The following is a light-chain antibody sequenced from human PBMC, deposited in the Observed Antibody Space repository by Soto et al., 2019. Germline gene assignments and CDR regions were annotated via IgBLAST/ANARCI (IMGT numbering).Light chain of an antibody. V-gene: IGLV1-40*01. CDR1: RSNIGAGYD. CDR3: QSYDSRLSGDV. CDR2: GNS. J-gene: IGLJ1*01. Sequence: QSVLTQPPSVSGAPGQRVTISCTGSRSNIGAGYDVHWYQQLPGTAPKLLIYGNSNRPSGVPDRFSGSKSGTSASLVITGLPAEDEADYYCQSYDSRLSGDVFVTGTKVPVL.